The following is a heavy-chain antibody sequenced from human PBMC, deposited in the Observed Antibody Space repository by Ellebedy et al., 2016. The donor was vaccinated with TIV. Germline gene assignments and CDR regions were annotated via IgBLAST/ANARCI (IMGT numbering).Heavy chain of an antibody. D-gene: IGHD1-26*01. CDR2: INPDSGGT. J-gene: IGHJ3*02. V-gene: IGHV1-2*02. CDR3: ARSGKYHLVFLYAYDM. CDR1: GYTFTDYY. Sequence: AASVKVSCKASGYTFTDYYIHWVRQAPGQRLEWMGWINPDSGGTNYAQKFQGRVTMTRDTSISTVYMEVSRLRSDDTAVYYCARSGKYHLVFLYAYDMWGQGTMFTISS.